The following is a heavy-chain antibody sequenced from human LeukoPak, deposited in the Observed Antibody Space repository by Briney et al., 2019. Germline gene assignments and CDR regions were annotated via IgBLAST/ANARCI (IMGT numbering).Heavy chain of an antibody. Sequence: GGSLRLSCAASGFTFDDYAMHWVRQAPGKGLEWVSGISWNSGSIGYADSVKGRFTISRDNAKNSLYLQMNSLRAEDTALYYCAKELRYGSGSYYYNSYYFDYWGQGTLVTVSS. CDR2: ISWNSGSI. V-gene: IGHV3-9*01. CDR3: AKELRYGSGSYYYNSYYFDY. D-gene: IGHD3-10*01. J-gene: IGHJ4*02. CDR1: GFTFDDYA.